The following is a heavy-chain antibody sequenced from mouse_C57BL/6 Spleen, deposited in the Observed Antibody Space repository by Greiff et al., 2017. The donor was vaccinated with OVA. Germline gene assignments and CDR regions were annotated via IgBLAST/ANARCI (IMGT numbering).Heavy chain of an antibody. V-gene: IGHV1-18*01. J-gene: IGHJ1*03. Sequence: EVQLQQSGPALVKPGASVKIPCKASGYTFTDYNMDWVKQSHGQSLEWIGDINPNNGGTIYNQKFKGKATLTVDKSSSTAYMELRSLTSEDTAVYYCVYGSSSYWYFDVWGTGTTVTVSS. CDR1: GYTFTDYN. D-gene: IGHD1-1*01. CDR2: INPNNGGT. CDR3: VYGSSSYWYFDV.